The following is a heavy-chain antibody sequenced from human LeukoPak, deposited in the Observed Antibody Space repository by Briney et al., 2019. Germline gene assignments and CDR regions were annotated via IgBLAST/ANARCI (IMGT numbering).Heavy chain of an antibody. J-gene: IGHJ4*02. CDR2: IYYSGST. Sequence: SETLSLTCTVSGGSISSSSYYWGWIRQPPGKGLEWIGYIYYSGSTNYNPSLKSRVTISVDTSKNQFSLKLSSVTAADTAVYYCARGPVGAPYYFDYWGQGTLVTVSS. D-gene: IGHD1-26*01. V-gene: IGHV4-61*05. CDR1: GGSISSSSYY. CDR3: ARGPVGAPYYFDY.